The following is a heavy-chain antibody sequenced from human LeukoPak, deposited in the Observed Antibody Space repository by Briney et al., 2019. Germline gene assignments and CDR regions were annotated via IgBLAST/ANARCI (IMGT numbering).Heavy chain of an antibody. J-gene: IGHJ4*02. V-gene: IGHV3-30*14. Sequence: GGSLRLSCAASGFTFSSYAMHWVRQAPGKGLEWVAVISYDGSNKYYADSVKGRFTISRDNSKNTLYLQMNSLRVEDTAVYFCARVGSGNTYGYADYWGQGTLVTVSS. CDR3: ARVGSGNTYGYADY. CDR1: GFTFSSYA. CDR2: ISYDGSNK. D-gene: IGHD5-18*01.